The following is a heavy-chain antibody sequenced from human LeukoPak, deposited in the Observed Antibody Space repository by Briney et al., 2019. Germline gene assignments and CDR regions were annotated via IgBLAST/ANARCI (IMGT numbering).Heavy chain of an antibody. J-gene: IGHJ4*02. V-gene: IGHV4-39*01. CDR2: VYYSGST. CDR3: ATNTSNTAFDY. Sequence: SETLSLTCAVSGGSITIGRYYWGWIRQPPGKGLEWIGSVYYSGSTSYNPSLKSRVTISVDTSTNHFSLGLRSVTAADTAVYYCATNTSNTAFDYWGPGTLVTVSS. D-gene: IGHD4-11*01. CDR1: GGSITIGRYY.